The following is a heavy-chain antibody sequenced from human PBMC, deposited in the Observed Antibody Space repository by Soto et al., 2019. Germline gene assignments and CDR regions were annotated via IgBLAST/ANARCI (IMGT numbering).Heavy chain of an antibody. CDR3: AKDGLQLGYCSSTSCYAFDY. CDR1: GFTFSSYG. V-gene: IGHV3-30*18. D-gene: IGHD2-2*01. J-gene: IGHJ4*02. Sequence: GGSLRLSCAASGFTFSSYGMHWVRQAPGKGLEWVAVISYDGSNKYYADYVKGRFTISRDNSKNTLYLQMNSLRAEDTAVYYCAKDGLQLGYCSSTSCYAFDYWGQGTLVTVSS. CDR2: ISYDGSNK.